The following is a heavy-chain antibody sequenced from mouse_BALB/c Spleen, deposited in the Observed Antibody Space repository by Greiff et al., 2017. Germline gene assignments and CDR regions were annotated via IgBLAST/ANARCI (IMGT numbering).Heavy chain of an antibody. CDR3: VRQGGGGNWYFDV. D-gene: IGHD1-1*02. Sequence: EVQLVESGGGLVQPKGSLKLSCAASGFTFNTYAMNWVRQAPGKGLEWVALIRSKSNNYATYYADSVKDRFTISRDDSQSMLYLQMNNLKTEDTAMYYCVRQGGGGNWYFDVWGAGTTVTVSS. CDR1: GFTFNTYA. J-gene: IGHJ1*01. CDR2: IRSKSNNYAT. V-gene: IGHV10-1*02.